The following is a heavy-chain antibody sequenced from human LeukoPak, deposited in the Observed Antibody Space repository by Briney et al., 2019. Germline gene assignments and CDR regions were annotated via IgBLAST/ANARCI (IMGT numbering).Heavy chain of an antibody. D-gene: IGHD2-2*01. CDR1: GFTFSSYS. V-gene: IGHV3-21*01. Sequence: PGGSLTLSCAASGFTFSSYSMNWVRQAPGKGLEWVSSISSSSSYIYYADSVKGRFTISRDNAKNSLYLQMNSLRAEDTAVYYCARDSDIVVVPAAISYWGQGTLVTVSS. CDR3: ARDSDIVVVPAAISY. J-gene: IGHJ4*02. CDR2: ISSSSSYI.